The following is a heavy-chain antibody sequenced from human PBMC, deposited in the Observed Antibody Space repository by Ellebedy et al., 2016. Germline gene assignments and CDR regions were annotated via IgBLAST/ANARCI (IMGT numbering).Heavy chain of an antibody. CDR3: ARIRSYYYGSGSYDLFDY. D-gene: IGHD3-10*01. Sequence: SETLSLTXAVSGGSISSSNWWSWVRQPPGKGLEWIGEIYHSGSTNYNPSLKSRVTISVDKSKNQFSLKLSSVTAADTAVYYCARIRSYYYGSGSYDLFDYWGQGTLVTVSS. J-gene: IGHJ4*02. CDR1: GGSISSSNW. V-gene: IGHV4-4*02. CDR2: IYHSGST.